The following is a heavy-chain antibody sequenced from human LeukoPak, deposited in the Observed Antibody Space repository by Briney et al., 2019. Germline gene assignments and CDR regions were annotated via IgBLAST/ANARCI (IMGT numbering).Heavy chain of an antibody. J-gene: IGHJ6*02. V-gene: IGHV3-33*01. CDR2: IWYDGSNK. CDR3: ARGKAMDV. Sequence: AGGSLRLSCAASGFTFSRFGMHWVRQAPGKGLEWVAVIWYDGSNKYYADSVKGRFTISRDNSKNTLYLEMNSLRAEDTAVYYCARGKAMDVWATGPRSPSP. CDR1: GFTFSRFG.